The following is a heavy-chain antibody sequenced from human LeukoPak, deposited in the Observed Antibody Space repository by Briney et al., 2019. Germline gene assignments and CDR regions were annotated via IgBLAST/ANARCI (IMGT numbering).Heavy chain of an antibody. D-gene: IGHD3-9*01. CDR1: GHSFTSYW. CDR3: AGHNLYYDILTGYYDY. V-gene: IGHV5-10-1*01. Sequence: HGESLKISCKGSGHSFTSYWISWVRQMPGKGLEWMGRIDPSDSYTNYSPSFQGHVTISADKSISTAYLQWSSLKASDTAMYYCAGHNLYYDILTGYYDYWGQGTLVTVSS. J-gene: IGHJ4*02. CDR2: IDPSDSYT.